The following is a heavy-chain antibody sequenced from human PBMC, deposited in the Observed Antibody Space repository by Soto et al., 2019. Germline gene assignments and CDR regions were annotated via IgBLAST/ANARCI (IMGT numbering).Heavy chain of an antibody. CDR3: VRVVGFCSGGSCYHYYYYLDV. CDR2: INPSGGST. J-gene: IGHJ6*03. Sequence: ASVKVSCKASGYTFTSYYMHWVRQAPGQGLERMGIINPSGGSTSYAQKFQGRVTMTRDTSTSTVYMELSSLRSEDTAVYYCVRVVGFCSGGSCYHYYYYLDVWGKGTTVTVSS. CDR1: GYTFTSYY. V-gene: IGHV1-46*03. D-gene: IGHD2-15*01.